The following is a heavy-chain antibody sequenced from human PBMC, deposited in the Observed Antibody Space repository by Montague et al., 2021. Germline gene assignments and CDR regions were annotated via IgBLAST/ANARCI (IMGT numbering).Heavy chain of an antibody. CDR2: MKSSGAS. CDR3: MGWSGFESGDF. J-gene: IGHJ4*02. CDR1: GASFKAYY. D-gene: IGHD3-3*01. Sequence: SETLSLTCAVYGASFKAYYWSWIRQPPGKGLEWSGEMKSSGASNYNPSLTSRVTISVDIPKKQFSLNLRSMTAADTAMYYCMGWSGFESGDFWGQGTQVIVSS. V-gene: IGHV4-34*01.